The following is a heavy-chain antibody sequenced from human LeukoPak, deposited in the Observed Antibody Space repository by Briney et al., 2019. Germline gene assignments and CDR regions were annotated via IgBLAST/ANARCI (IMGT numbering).Heavy chain of an antibody. Sequence: GGSLRLACAASGFSFSSYAVSWVRQAPGKGLEWVSGISDGGSRTYYADSVKGRFTISRDDSKNTLYLQMNSLRAEDTAVYYCAKVQLGIGVDYWGQGTLVTVSS. V-gene: IGHV3-23*01. D-gene: IGHD7-27*01. J-gene: IGHJ4*02. CDR3: AKVQLGIGVDY. CDR1: GFSFSSYA. CDR2: ISDGGSRT.